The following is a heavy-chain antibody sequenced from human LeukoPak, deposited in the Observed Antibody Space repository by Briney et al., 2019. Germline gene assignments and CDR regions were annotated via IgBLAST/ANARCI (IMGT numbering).Heavy chain of an antibody. Sequence: SEALSLTCVVYGGSFSGHYWSWIRPRPGKGVEWMGQINHSGNTNYHPSLKRRGTISVDTSKNQFSLKLSSVTAADTAVYYCARVGRGITMVRGVNYYYMDVWGKGTTVTVSS. D-gene: IGHD3-10*01. CDR1: GGSFSGHY. V-gene: IGHV4-34*01. J-gene: IGHJ6*03. CDR3: ARVGRGITMVRGVNYYYMDV. CDR2: INHSGNT.